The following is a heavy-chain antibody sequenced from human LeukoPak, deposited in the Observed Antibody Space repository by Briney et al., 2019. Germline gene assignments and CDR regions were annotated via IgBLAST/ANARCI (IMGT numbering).Heavy chain of an antibody. V-gene: IGHV3-23*01. D-gene: IGHD3-10*01. CDR1: GFTFSSYA. CDR2: ISGSGGST. J-gene: IGHJ4*02. Sequence: GGSLRLSCAASGFTFSSYAMSWVRQAPGKVLEWVSAISGSGGSTYYADSVKGRFTISRDNSKNTLYLQMNSLRAEDTAVYYCAKDGVTMVRGVKPLDYWGQGTLVTVSS. CDR3: AKDGVTMVRGVKPLDY.